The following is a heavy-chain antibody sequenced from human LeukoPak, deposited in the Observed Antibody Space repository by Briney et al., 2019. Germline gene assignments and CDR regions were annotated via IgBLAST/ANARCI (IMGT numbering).Heavy chain of an antibody. J-gene: IGHJ3*02. CDR3: AREVVPADRWDAFDI. Sequence: GGSLRLSCAASGFTFDDYGMNWVRQAPGKGLEWVSGINWNGGSTGYADSVKGRFTISRDNAKNSLYLQMNSLRAEDTALYYCAREVVPADRWDAFDIWGQGTMVTVSS. CDR2: INWNGGST. CDR1: GFTFDDYG. D-gene: IGHD2-2*01. V-gene: IGHV3-20*04.